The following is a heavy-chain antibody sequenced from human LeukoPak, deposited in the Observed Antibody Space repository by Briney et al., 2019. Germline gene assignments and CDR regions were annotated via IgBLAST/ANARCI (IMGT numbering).Heavy chain of an antibody. D-gene: IGHD3-10*01. CDR2: ISGSGGST. CDR1: GFTSSSYA. J-gene: IGHJ5*02. Sequence: GGSLRLSCAASGFTSSSYAMSWVRQAPGKGLEWVSAISGSGGSTYYADSVKGRFTISRDNSKNTLYLQMNSLRAEDTAVYYCAKAAYGSGSYWVWFDPWGQGTLVTVSS. V-gene: IGHV3-23*01. CDR3: AKAAYGSGSYWVWFDP.